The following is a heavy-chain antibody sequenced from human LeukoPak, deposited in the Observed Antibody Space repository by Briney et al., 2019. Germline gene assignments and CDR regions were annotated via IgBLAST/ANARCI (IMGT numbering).Heavy chain of an antibody. Sequence: PSETLSLTCTVSGGSVSNYYWSWIRQPPGKGLEWIGYIYYSGSTNYNPSLKSRLTISVDTSKNHFSLKLSSVTAADMAVYYCARTSIFGVVRLDPWGQGTLVTVSS. J-gene: IGHJ5*02. CDR1: GGSVSNYY. CDR2: IYYSGST. CDR3: ARTSIFGVVRLDP. D-gene: IGHD3-3*02. V-gene: IGHV4-59*08.